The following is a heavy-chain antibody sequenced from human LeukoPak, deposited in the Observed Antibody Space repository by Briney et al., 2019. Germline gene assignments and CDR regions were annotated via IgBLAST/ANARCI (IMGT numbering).Heavy chain of an antibody. D-gene: IGHD6-13*01. Sequence: SVKVSCKASGGTFSSYAISWVRQAPGQGLEWMGGIIPIFGTADYAQKFQGRVTITADKSTSTAYMELSSLRSEDTAVYYCARDRAAAGYDYWGQGTLVTVSS. CDR2: IIPIFGTA. J-gene: IGHJ4*02. V-gene: IGHV1-69*06. CDR1: GGTFSSYA. CDR3: ARDRAAAGYDY.